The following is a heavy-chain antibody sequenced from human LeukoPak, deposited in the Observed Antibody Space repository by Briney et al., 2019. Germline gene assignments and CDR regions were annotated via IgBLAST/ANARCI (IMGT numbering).Heavy chain of an antibody. CDR3: ANQYPG. CDR2: ISGDGGTT. D-gene: IGHD4-11*01. V-gene: IGHV3-23*01. J-gene: IGHJ4*02. CDR1: GFTFSTHA. Sequence: GVSLRLSCAASGFTFSTHAMAWVRQAPGKGLDWVSAISGDGGTTYYADSVKGWFTISRDNSKNTLYLQMNSLRAEDTAVYYCANQYPGWGQGTLVTVSS.